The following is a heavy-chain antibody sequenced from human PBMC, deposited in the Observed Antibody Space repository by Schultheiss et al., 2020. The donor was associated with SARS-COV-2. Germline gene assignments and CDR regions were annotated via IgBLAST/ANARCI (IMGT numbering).Heavy chain of an antibody. CDR3: ARTTVTLSWFDP. D-gene: IGHD4-17*01. Sequence: SETLSLTCTVSGGSISSGYYWGWIRQPPGKGLEWIGGIYHSGSTYYNPSLKSRVTMSVDTSKNRFSLKLSSVTAADTAVYYCARTTVTLSWFDPWGQGTLVTVSS. CDR2: IYHSGST. CDR1: GGSISSGYY. V-gene: IGHV4-38-2*02. J-gene: IGHJ5*02.